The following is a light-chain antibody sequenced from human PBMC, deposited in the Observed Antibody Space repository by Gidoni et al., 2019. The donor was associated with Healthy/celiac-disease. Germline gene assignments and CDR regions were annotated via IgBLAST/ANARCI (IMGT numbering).Light chain of an antibody. CDR1: QGISSY. CDR2: AAS. V-gene: IGKV1-9*01. J-gene: IGKJ5*01. Sequence: DIQLTQSPSFLSASVGDRVTITCRASQGISSYLAWYQQKPGKAPKLLFYAASTLQSGVPSRYSSSGSGTEITITIGSLQPEDFATYYCRKRNSYSFGQGTRLEIK. CDR3: RKRNSYS.